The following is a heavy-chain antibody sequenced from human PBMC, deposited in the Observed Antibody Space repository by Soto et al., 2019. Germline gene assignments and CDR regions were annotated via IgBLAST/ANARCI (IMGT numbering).Heavy chain of an antibody. CDR3: TRRASSSFYHFDF. CDR1: GYSFTAYW. CDR2: IDSSDSYV. V-gene: IGHV5-10-1*01. Sequence: PGESLKISCQASGYSFTAYWITWVRQMPGKGLEWMATIDSSDSYVDYSPSFRGHVTFSVDRSITTVYLQWNSLKASDSAMYFCTRRASSSFYHFDFWGQGALVTVSS. D-gene: IGHD2-2*01. J-gene: IGHJ4*02.